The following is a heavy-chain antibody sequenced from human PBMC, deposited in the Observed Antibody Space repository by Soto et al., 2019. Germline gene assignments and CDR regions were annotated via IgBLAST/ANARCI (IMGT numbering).Heavy chain of an antibody. D-gene: IGHD1-26*01. CDR3: TRQWKYSGTIYYFDY. J-gene: IGHJ4*02. V-gene: IGHV3-73*01. CDR2: IRTKGNSYAT. CDR1: GFTFSGSA. Sequence: PGGSLRLSCAASGFTFSGSAMHWVRQASGKGLEWVGRIRTKGNSYATAYAASVKGRFTISRDDSRNTAYLQMNSLKTEDTAVYYCTRQWKYSGTIYYFDYWGQGTLVTVSS.